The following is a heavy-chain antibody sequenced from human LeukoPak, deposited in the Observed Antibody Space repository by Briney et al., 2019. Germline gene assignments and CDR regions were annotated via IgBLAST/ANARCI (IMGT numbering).Heavy chain of an antibody. D-gene: IGHD3-10*01. CDR3: ARDISGYYYYMDV. J-gene: IGHJ6*03. Sequence: EASVKVSCKASGGTFSSYAISWVRQAPGQGLEWMGRITPIFGTANYAQKFQGRVTITTDESTSTAYMELSSLRSEDTAVYYCARDISGYYYYMDVWGKGTTVTVSS. CDR2: ITPIFGTA. V-gene: IGHV1-69*05. CDR1: GGTFSSYA.